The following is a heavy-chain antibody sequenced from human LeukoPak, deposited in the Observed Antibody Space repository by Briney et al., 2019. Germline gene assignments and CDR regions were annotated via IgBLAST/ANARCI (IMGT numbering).Heavy chain of an antibody. CDR2: INSDASST. V-gene: IGHV3-74*01. J-gene: IGHJ5*02. D-gene: IGHD3-10*01. CDR1: GFTFSSFW. Sequence: GGSLRLSCAASGFTFSSFWMHWVRQAPGKGLVWVSRINSDASSTYYADSVKGRFSISRDNAKNTLYLQMYSLRAEDTAVYYCARGYGDWFDPWGQGTLVTVSS. CDR3: ARGYGDWFDP.